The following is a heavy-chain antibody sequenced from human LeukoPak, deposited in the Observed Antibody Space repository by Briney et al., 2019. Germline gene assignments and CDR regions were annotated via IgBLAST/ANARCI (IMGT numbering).Heavy chain of an antibody. CDR3: ARDSPFCGGDCYFDY. D-gene: IGHD2-21*02. J-gene: IGHJ4*02. V-gene: IGHV1-69*04. Sequence: SVKVSCKASGGTFSSYAISGVRQAPGQGLEWMGRIIPILGIANYAQKFQGRVTITADKSTSTAYMELSSLRSEDTAVYYCARDSPFCGGDCYFDYWGQGTLVTVSS. CDR2: IIPILGIA. CDR1: GGTFSSYA.